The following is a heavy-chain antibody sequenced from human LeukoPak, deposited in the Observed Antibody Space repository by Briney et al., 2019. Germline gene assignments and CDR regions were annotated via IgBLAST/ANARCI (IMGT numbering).Heavy chain of an antibody. CDR1: GFTFSDYS. Sequence: GSLRLSCAASGFTFSDYSMNWVCQAPGKGLEWVSSITSSSGYIYYADSVKGRFTISRDNAKNSLYLQMNSLRAEDTAVYYCARGVLNMVRGVPLSMDVWGQGTTVTVSS. CDR3: ARGVLNMVRGVPLSMDV. J-gene: IGHJ6*02. V-gene: IGHV3-21*01. D-gene: IGHD3-10*01. CDR2: ITSSSGYI.